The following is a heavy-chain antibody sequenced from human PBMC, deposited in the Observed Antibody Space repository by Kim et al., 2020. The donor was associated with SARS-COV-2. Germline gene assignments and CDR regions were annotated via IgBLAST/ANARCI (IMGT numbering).Heavy chain of an antibody. CDR3: ARAVPAAIWFDP. CDR2: IYSGGST. CDR1: GFTVSSNY. J-gene: IGHJ5*02. V-gene: IGHV3-53*01. Sequence: GGSPRLSCAASGFTVSSNYMSWVRQAPGKGLEWVSVIYSGGSTYYADSVKGRFTISRDNSKNTLYLQMNSLRAEDTAVYYCARAVPAAIWFDPWGQGTLVTVSS. D-gene: IGHD2-2*01.